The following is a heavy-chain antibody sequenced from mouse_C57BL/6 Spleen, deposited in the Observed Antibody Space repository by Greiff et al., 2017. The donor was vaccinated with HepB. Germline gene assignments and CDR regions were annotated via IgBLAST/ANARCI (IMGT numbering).Heavy chain of an antibody. CDR1: GYTFTDYY. Sequence: QVQLQQSGPELVKPGASVKISCKASGYTFTDYYINWVKQRPGQGLEWIGWIFPGSGSTYYNEKFKGKATLTVDKSSSTAYMLLSSLTSEDSAVYFCARSGGVYSNYPYYFDYWGQGTTLTVSS. CDR2: IFPGSGST. V-gene: IGHV1-75*01. CDR3: ARSGGVYSNYPYYFDY. D-gene: IGHD2-5*01. J-gene: IGHJ2*01.